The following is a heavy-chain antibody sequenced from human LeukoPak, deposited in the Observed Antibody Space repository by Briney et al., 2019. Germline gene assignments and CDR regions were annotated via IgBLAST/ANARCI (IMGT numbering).Heavy chain of an antibody. CDR2: IYTSGST. CDR3: ARDRSGYFDP. J-gene: IGHJ5*02. CDR1: GGSISSGSYY. V-gene: IGHV4-61*02. Sequence: SETLSLTCTVSGGSISSGSYYWSWIRQPAGKGLEWIGRIYTSGSTNYNPSLKSRVTISVDTSKNQFSLKLSSATAADTAVYYCARDRSGYFDPWGQGTLVTVSS. D-gene: IGHD3-3*01.